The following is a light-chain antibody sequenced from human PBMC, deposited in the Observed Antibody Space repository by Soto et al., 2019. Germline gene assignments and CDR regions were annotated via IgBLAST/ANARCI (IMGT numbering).Light chain of an antibody. CDR2: KAS. J-gene: IGKJ1*01. CDR1: QGITNW. CDR3: QHYNSYSEA. Sequence: DIQMTQSPSSLSASVGDRVSITCRASQGITNWLAWYRQKPGKAPKLLIYKASTLKSGVPSRFSGSGSGTEFTLTISSLQPDDFATYYCQHYNSYSEAFGQGTKVDIK. V-gene: IGKV1-5*03.